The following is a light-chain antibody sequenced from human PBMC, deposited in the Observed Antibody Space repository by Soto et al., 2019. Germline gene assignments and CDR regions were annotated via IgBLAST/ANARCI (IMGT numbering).Light chain of an antibody. J-gene: IGLJ3*02. V-gene: IGLV1-44*01. CDR1: NSNIGTNS. CDR3: AAWDGSLNGWV. CDR2: SNN. Sequence: QSVLTQPPSASGTPRQRVTISCSGSNSNIGTNSMNWYQQLPGTAPKLLIHSNNQRPSGVPDRFSGSKSGTSASLAISGLQSEDEADYYCAAWDGSLNGWVFGGGTKLTVL.